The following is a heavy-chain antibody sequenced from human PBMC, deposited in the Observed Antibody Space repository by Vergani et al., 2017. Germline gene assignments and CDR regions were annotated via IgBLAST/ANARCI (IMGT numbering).Heavy chain of an antibody. Sequence: QVQLQESGPGLVKPSETLARTCTVSGDSVISTDYHWGWIRQPPGKGLEWIGSMDYRGSTSYNPSLESRISISFETPKNQFSLRLTSVTAADTAVYYCASKRGACRAAYCHSYDFWGPGTLVGVSS. J-gene: IGHJ4*02. CDR3: ASKRGACRAAYCHSYDF. CDR2: MDYRGST. CDR1: GDSVISTDYH. D-gene: IGHD2-15*01. V-gene: IGHV4-39*01.